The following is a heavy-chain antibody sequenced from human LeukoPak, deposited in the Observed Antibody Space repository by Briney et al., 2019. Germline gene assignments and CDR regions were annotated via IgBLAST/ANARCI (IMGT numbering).Heavy chain of an antibody. CDR1: GFTSSAYY. V-gene: IGHV3-11*01. J-gene: IGHJ4*02. D-gene: IGHD6-19*01. CDR3: ARDPYTSGSDY. Sequence: GGSLRLSCAAPGFTSSAYYMSWIRQAPGKGLECVSYISNGGRSGYTIYYADSVKGRFTISRDNAKNSLYLQMNSLRAEDTALYFCARDPYTSGSDYWGQGTLVTVSS. CDR2: ISNGGRSGYTI.